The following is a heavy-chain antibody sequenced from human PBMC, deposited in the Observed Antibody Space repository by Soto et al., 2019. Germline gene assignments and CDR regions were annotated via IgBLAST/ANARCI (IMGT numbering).Heavy chain of an antibody. CDR1: GYTFTSYD. V-gene: IGHV1-8*01. CDR2: MNPNSGNT. CDR3: ARLLTGYYMGYYYYYGMDV. D-gene: IGHD3-9*01. Sequence: GASVKVSCKASGYTFTSYDSNWVRQATGQGLEWMGWMNPNSGNTGYAQNFQGRVTMTRNTSISTAYMELSSMRSEDTAVYYCARLLTGYYMGYYYYYGMDVWGQGTTVTVSS. J-gene: IGHJ6*02.